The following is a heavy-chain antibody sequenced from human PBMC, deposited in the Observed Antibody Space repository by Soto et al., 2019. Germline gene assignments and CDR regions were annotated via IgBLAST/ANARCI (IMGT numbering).Heavy chain of an antibody. J-gene: IGHJ4*02. CDR3: ASRDPGTSVDY. CDR1: GGSFTSNNW. CDR2: IYRTGST. Sequence: QVQLQESGPGLVKPSGTLSLTCAVSGGSFTSNNWWTWVRQPPGQGLEWIGEIYRTGSTNYNPSVKSRVIISLDKSENQFSLKVTSLTAADTAVYYCASRDPGTSVDYWGQGTLVTVSS. D-gene: IGHD1-7*01. V-gene: IGHV4-4*02.